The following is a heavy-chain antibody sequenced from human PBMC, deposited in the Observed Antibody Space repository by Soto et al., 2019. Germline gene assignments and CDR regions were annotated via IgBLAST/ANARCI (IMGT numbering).Heavy chain of an antibody. J-gene: IGHJ4*02. CDR3: AKEPGGYLDD. Sequence: QVQLVESGGGVVQPGRSLRLSCAASGFTFSGYGMHWVRQAPGKGLEWVAVTSYDGSDNYYADAVKGRFTISRDNSKNTLYLQMNSLRAEDTAVYYCAKEPGGYLDDWGQGTLVTVSS. V-gene: IGHV3-30*18. CDR1: GFTFSGYG. CDR2: TSYDGSDN. D-gene: IGHD3-22*01.